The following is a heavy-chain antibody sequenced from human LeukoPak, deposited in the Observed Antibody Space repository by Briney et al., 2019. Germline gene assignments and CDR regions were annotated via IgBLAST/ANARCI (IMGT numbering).Heavy chain of an antibody. D-gene: IGHD2-2*01. J-gene: IGHJ4*02. CDR1: GGSISSSNW. CDR2: IYHSGST. CDR3: ARDGGYCSSTSCYVDY. V-gene: IGHV4-4*02. Sequence: SGTLSLTCAVSGGSISSSNWWSWVRQPPGKGLEWIGEIYHSGSTYYNPSLKSRVTISVDTSKNQFSLKLSSVTAADTAVYYYARDGGYCSSTSCYVDYWGQGTLVTVSS.